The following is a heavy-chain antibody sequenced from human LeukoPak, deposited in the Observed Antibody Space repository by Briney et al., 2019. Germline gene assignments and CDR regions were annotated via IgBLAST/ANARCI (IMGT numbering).Heavy chain of an antibody. Sequence: GGSLRLSCAASGFTFSSYAMRWVRQAPGKGLEWVAVISYDGSNKYYADSVKGRFTISRDNSKNTLYLQMNSLRAEDTAVYYCARDRVVAAAGTSGMDVWGQGTTVTVSS. CDR3: ARDRVVAAAGTSGMDV. CDR2: ISYDGSNK. J-gene: IGHJ6*02. V-gene: IGHV3-30-3*01. D-gene: IGHD6-13*01. CDR1: GFTFSSYA.